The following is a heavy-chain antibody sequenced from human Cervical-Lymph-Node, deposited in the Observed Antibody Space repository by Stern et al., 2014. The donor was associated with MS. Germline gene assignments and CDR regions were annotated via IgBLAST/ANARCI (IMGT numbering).Heavy chain of an antibody. D-gene: IGHD3-22*01. CDR3: ARDSSGYFHPNAFDI. J-gene: IGHJ3*02. Sequence: EMQLVESGGGLVQPGGSLRLSCAASGFTFSSYSMNWVRQAPGKGLEWDSYISSSSSTIYYADSVKGRFTISRDNAKNSLYLQMNSLRDEDTAVYYCARDSSGYFHPNAFDIWGQGTMVTVSS. CDR1: GFTFSSYS. CDR2: ISSSSSTI. V-gene: IGHV3-48*02.